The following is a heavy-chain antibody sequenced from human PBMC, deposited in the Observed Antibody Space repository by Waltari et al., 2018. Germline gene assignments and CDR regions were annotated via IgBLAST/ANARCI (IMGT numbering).Heavy chain of an antibody. D-gene: IGHD5-18*01. CDR1: GGSISSYY. CDR2: IYYSGST. Sequence: QVQLQESGPGLVKPSETLSLTCTVSGGSISSYYWSWIRQPPWKGLGWIGYIYYSGSTNSNPSRKSRVTISVDTSKNQFSLKLSSGTAADTAVYYCARVTGQLWSTADYWGQGTLVTVSS. V-gene: IGHV4-59*01. CDR3: ARVTGQLWSTADY. J-gene: IGHJ4*02.